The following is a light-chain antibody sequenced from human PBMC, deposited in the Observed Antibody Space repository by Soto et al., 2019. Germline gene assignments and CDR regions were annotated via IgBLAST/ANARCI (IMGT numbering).Light chain of an antibody. V-gene: IGLV1-40*01. J-gene: IGLJ2*01. CDR3: QSYDSSLSGVV. Sequence: QSVLTQPPSVSGPPGQRVTISCTGSSSNIGAGYDVHWYQQLPGTAPKLLIYGNSNRPSGVPDRFSGSKSGTSASLAITGLQAEDEADYYCQSYDSSLSGVVFGGGTHLTVL. CDR2: GNS. CDR1: SSNIGAGYD.